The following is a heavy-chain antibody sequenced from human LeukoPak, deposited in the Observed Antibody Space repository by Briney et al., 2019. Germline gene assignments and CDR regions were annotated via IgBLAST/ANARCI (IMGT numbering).Heavy chain of an antibody. V-gene: IGHV3-21*01. CDR2: ISSSSYI. D-gene: IGHD3-16*01. CDR3: ARDNDSRDPPHFDY. CDR1: GFTFSSYS. Sequence: GGSLRLSCAASGFTFSSYSMNWVRQAPGKGLEWVSSISSSSYIYYADSVEGRFTISRDNAKNSLYLQMNSLRAEDTAVYYCARDNDSRDPPHFDYWGQGTLVTVSS. J-gene: IGHJ4*02.